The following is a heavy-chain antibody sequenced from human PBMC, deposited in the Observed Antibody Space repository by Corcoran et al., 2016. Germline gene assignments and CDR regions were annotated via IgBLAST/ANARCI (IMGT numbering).Heavy chain of an antibody. D-gene: IGHD3-16*02. J-gene: IGHJ5*02. CDR2: IYSGGST. Sequence: EVQLVESGGGLIQPGGSLRLSCAASGFTVSSNYMSWVRQAPGKGLEWVSVIYSGGSTYYADSVKGRFTISRDNSKNTLYLQMNSLRAEDTDVYYCARDRGIMMTCGGVIVPGIFDPWGQGTLVTVSS. CDR3: ARDRGIMMTCGGVIVPGIFDP. V-gene: IGHV3-53*01. CDR1: GFTVSSNY.